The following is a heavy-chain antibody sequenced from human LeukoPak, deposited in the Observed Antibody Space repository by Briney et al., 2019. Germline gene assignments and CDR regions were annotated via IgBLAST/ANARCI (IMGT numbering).Heavy chain of an antibody. CDR3: ARHEDRYCSGGSCYSWFDP. CDR2: IHYRGSP. CDR1: GGSLSSYY. D-gene: IGHD2-15*01. Sequence: SQTLSLTCTVSGGSLSSYYWSWVRQPPGKGLEWIGYIHYRGSPNYNPSLKSRVTISVDTSKNQSALKPSSVPAADTAVYYCARHEDRYCSGGSCYSWFDPWGQGTLVTVSS. V-gene: IGHV4-59*08. J-gene: IGHJ5*02.